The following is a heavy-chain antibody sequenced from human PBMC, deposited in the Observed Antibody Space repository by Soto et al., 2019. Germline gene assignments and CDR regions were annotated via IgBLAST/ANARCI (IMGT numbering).Heavy chain of an antibody. CDR1: GYTFTGHY. Sequence: ASVKVSCKASGYTFTGHYIHWVRQAPGQGLEWMGWMNPNTGGTNYAQKFQGGVTMTSDTSISTAYMDLARLTSDDTAVYYCVTSAGEAGSAYRYWGQGTQVTVSS. J-gene: IGHJ4*02. CDR2: MNPNTGGT. CDR3: VTSAGEAGSAYRY. D-gene: IGHD3-10*01. V-gene: IGHV1-2*02.